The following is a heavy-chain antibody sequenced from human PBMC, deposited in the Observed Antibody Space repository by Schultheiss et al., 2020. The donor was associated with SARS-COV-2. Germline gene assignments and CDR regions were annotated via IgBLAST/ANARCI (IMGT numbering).Heavy chain of an antibody. CDR3: ARRQQLGESDYYYYGMDV. V-gene: IGHV4-59*08. CDR2: IYYSGSS. CDR1: GGSISSYY. J-gene: IGHJ6*02. Sequence: SETLSLTCTVSGGSISSYYWSWIRQPPGKGLEWIGYIYYSGSSNYNPSLKSRVTISVDTSKNQFSLKLRSVTAADTAVYYCARRQQLGESDYYYYGMDVWGQGTTVTVSS. D-gene: IGHD6-13*01.